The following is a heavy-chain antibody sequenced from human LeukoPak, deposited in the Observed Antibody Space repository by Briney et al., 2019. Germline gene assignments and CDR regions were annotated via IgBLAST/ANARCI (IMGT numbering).Heavy chain of an antibody. CDR1: GFTFSSYA. CDR3: ARVRIKGPYCSGGSCSATY. J-gene: IGHJ4*02. V-gene: IGHV3-30-3*01. Sequence: RGSLRLSCAASGFTFSSYAMHWVRQAPGKGLEWVAVISYDGSNKYYADSVKGRFTISRDNSKNTLYLQMNSLRAEDTAVYYCARVRIKGPYCSGGSCSATYWGQGTLVTVSS. D-gene: IGHD2-15*01. CDR2: ISYDGSNK.